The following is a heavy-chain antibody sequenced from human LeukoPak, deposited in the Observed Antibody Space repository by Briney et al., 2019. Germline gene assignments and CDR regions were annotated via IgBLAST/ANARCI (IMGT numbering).Heavy chain of an antibody. CDR1: GGSISSGSYY. Sequence: SETLSLTCTVSGGSISSGSYYWSWIRQPAGKGLEWIVRIYTSGSTNYNPSLKSRVTISVDTSKNQFSLKLSSVTAADTAVYYCARALPYYYGSGSYSYFDYWGRGTLVTVSS. CDR3: ARALPYYYGSGSYSYFDY. D-gene: IGHD3-10*01. V-gene: IGHV4-61*02. CDR2: IYTSGST. J-gene: IGHJ4*02.